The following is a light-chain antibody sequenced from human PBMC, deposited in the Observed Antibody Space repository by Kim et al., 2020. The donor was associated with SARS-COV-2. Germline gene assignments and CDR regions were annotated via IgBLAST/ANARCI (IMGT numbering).Light chain of an antibody. Sequence: SPGDRATLSCRASRTISPSFLAWFQQRPGRAPSLLIYGTSTRAAGIPDRFIGSGSGTSFTLTISRLDPEDFAMYFCQQYNYSPRTFGQGTKVDIK. CDR1: RTISPSF. V-gene: IGKV3-20*01. CDR3: QQYNYSPRT. CDR2: GTS. J-gene: IGKJ1*01.